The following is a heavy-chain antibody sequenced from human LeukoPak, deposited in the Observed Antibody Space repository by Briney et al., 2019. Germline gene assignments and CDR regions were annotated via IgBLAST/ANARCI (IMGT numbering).Heavy chain of an antibody. J-gene: IGHJ4*02. V-gene: IGHV6-1*01. Sequence: SQTLSLTCGISGDSVSSKSVAWNWIRQSPSRGLEWLGRTYYRSKWFNEYAASVKSRITINPDTSKNQFSLELNSVTPEDTAVYYCARGVAGTRFDYWGQGTLVTVSS. CDR2: TYYRSKWFN. CDR1: GDSVSSKSVA. CDR3: ARGVAGTRFDY. D-gene: IGHD2-15*01.